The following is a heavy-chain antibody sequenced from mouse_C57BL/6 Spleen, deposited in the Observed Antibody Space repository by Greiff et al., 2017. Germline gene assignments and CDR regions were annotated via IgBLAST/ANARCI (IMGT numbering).Heavy chain of an antibody. CDR1: GFTFSDYY. CDR3: ASGNFYFDY. CDR2: ISNGGGST. J-gene: IGHJ2*01. V-gene: IGHV5-12*01. Sequence: DVQLVESGGGLVQPGGSLKLSCAASGFTFSDYYMYWVRQTPEKRLEWVAYISNGGGSTYYPDTVKGRFTISRDNAKNTLYLQMSRLKSEDTAMYYCASGNFYFDYWGQGTTLTVSS. D-gene: IGHD2-1*01.